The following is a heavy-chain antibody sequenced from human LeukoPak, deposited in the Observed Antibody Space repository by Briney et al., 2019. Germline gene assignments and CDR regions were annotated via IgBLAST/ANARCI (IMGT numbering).Heavy chain of an antibody. Sequence: GGSLRLSCAASGFTFNSYSMNWVRQAPGEGLEWVSSISSSTKYIYYADSLKGRFTISRDNAKNSLYLQMNSLRDEDTAVYYCARDGGWDYDTSGYYLHAFDIWGQGTMVTVSS. V-gene: IGHV3-21*01. D-gene: IGHD3-22*01. J-gene: IGHJ3*02. CDR3: ARDGGWDYDTSGYYLHAFDI. CDR1: GFTFNSYS. CDR2: ISSSTKYI.